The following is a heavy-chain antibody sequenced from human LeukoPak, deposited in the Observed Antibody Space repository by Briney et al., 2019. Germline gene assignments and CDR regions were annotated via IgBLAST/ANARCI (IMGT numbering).Heavy chain of an antibody. CDR3: ARHGRVSGWYY. Sequence: PSETLSLTWTVSGXSISSYYWSWIRQPPGKGLEWIGYIYYSGSTNYNPSLKSRVTISVDTSKNQFSLKLSSVTAADTAVYYCARHGRVSGWYYWGQGTLVTVSS. V-gene: IGHV4-59*08. J-gene: IGHJ4*02. D-gene: IGHD6-19*01. CDR1: GXSISSYY. CDR2: IYYSGST.